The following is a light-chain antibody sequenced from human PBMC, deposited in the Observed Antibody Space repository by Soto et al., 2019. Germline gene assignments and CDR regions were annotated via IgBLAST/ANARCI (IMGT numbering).Light chain of an antibody. Sequence: YVLTQPPSATGSPAQSVAISCTGTSSDVGGYNYVSWYQQHPGKAPKLMIYEVNKRPSGVPDRFSASKSGNTASLTVSGLQAEDEADYYCSSYAGSNILFGTGTKVTVL. CDR3: SSYAGSNIL. CDR2: EVN. CDR1: SSDVGGYNY. V-gene: IGLV2-8*01. J-gene: IGLJ1*01.